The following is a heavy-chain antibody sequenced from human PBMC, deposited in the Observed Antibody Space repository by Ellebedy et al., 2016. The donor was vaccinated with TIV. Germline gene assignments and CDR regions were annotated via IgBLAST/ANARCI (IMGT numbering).Heavy chain of an antibody. V-gene: IGHV3-23*01. D-gene: IGHD1-1*01. CDR2: VSESDCRT. J-gene: IGHJ4*02. CDR1: GFTFSDYV. Sequence: GESLKISCAASGFTFSDYVMAWVRQVPGKGLEWVSAVSESDCRTFYADSVKGRFTISSDNSKNTLFLQMNSLTAGDTAVYYCTKRADNWGFFDYWGQGTLVTVSS. CDR3: TKRADNWGFFDY.